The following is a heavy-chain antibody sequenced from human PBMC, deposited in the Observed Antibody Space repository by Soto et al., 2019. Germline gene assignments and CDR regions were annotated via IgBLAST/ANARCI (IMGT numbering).Heavy chain of an antibody. CDR3: AKVLSRSSGRGVYYGMDV. J-gene: IGHJ6*02. CDR1: GFTFSSYA. D-gene: IGHD6-19*01. V-gene: IGHV3-23*01. CDR2: ISGSGGST. Sequence: GGSLRLSCAASGFTFSSYAMSWVRQAPGKGLEWVSAISGSGGSTYYADSVKGRFTISRDNSKNTLYLQMNSLRAEDTAVYYCAKVLSRSSGRGVYYGMDVWGQGTTVTVSS.